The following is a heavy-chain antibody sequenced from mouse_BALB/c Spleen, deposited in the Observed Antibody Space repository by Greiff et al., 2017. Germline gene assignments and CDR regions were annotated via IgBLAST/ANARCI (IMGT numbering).Heavy chain of an antibody. J-gene: IGHJ4*01. CDR3: VRSSSYAMDY. D-gene: IGHD1-1*01. V-gene: IGHV2-9-2*01. CDR2: IWTGGGT. CDR1: GFSLTSYD. Sequence: VKLKESGPGLVAPSQSLSITCTVSGFSLTSYDISWIRQPPGKGLEWLGVIWTGGGTNYNSAFMSRLSISKDNSKSQVFLKMNSLQTDDTAIYYCVRSSSYAMDYWGQGTSVTVSS.